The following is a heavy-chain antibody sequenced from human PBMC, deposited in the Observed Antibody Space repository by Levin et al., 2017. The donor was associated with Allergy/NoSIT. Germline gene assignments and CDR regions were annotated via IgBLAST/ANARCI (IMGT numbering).Heavy chain of an antibody. V-gene: IGHV1-69*13. Sequence: AASVKVSCKASGGTLRNYAISWVRQAPGQGLEWMGGIIPAFGSTNYAQKFQGRVTLTADESTRTSHMELRSLRFEDTAVYYCARARGGFYGSGGFDFWGQGTLVTVSS. D-gene: IGHD3-10*01. J-gene: IGHJ4*02. CDR2: IIPAFGST. CDR3: ARARGGFYGSGGFDF. CDR1: GGTLRNYA.